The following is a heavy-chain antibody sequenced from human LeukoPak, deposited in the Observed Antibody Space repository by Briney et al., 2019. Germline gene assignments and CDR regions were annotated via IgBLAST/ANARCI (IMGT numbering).Heavy chain of an antibody. J-gene: IGHJ4*02. CDR3: ARIVPAANPYFDY. D-gene: IGHD2-2*01. Sequence: SETLSLICTVSGGSISSYYWSWIRQPPGKALEWIGYIYSSGSTSYNPSLKSRVTISIDTSKSQFSLKLSSVTAADTAVYYCARIVPAANPYFDYWGQGTLVTVSS. CDR2: IYSSGST. CDR1: GGSISSYY. V-gene: IGHV4-59*08.